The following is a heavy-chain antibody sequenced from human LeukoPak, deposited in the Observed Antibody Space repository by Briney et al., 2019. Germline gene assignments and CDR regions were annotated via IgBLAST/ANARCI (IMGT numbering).Heavy chain of an antibody. D-gene: IGHD6-19*01. CDR3: ARVIAVAGTGGADY. V-gene: IGHV4-39*01. CDR1: GGSIRSSSYY. Sequence: PSETLSLTCTVSGGSIRSSSYYWGWIRQPPGKGLEWIGSIYYSGSTYYNPSLKSRVTISVDTSKNQFSLKLSSVTAADTAVYYCARVIAVAGTGGADYWGQGTLVTVSS. J-gene: IGHJ4*02. CDR2: IYYSGST.